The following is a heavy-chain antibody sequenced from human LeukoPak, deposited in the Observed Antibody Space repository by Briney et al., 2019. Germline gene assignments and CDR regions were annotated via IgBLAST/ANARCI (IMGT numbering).Heavy chain of an antibody. Sequence: GGSLRLYCAASGFTFDDYAMHWVRQAPGKGLEWVSSISWNSGSIGYADSVKGRFTISRDNAKNSLYLQMNSLRAEDTALYYCAKYLVAASGDDAFDIWGQGTMVTVSS. CDR1: GFTFDDYA. CDR2: ISWNSGSI. J-gene: IGHJ3*02. D-gene: IGHD5-12*01. V-gene: IGHV3-9*01. CDR3: AKYLVAASGDDAFDI.